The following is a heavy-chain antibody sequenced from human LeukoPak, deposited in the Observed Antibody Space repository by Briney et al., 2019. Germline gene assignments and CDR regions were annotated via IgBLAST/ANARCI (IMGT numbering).Heavy chain of an antibody. CDR2: IYYSGST. CDR3: ARVRARGVIKRIFDY. CDR1: DDSITMYY. D-gene: IGHD3-10*01. Sequence: SETLSLTCSVSDDSITMYYWTWIRQPPGKGLEWIGYIYYSGSTNYNPSLKSRVTISVDTSKNQFSLKLSSVTAADTAVYYCARVRARGVIKRIFDYWGQGTLVTVSS. J-gene: IGHJ4*02. V-gene: IGHV4-59*01.